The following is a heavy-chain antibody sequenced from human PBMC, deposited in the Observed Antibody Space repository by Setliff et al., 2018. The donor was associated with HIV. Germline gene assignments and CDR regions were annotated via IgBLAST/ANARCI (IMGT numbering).Heavy chain of an antibody. CDR2: ISDSGGGT. CDR1: GFAFSTYA. D-gene: IGHD6-19*01. CDR3: AKDKGSSGWSA. V-gene: IGHV3-23*01. Sequence: GGSLRLSCAASGFAFSTYAMSWVRQAPGKGLEWVSAISDSGGGTYYADSVKGRFTVSRDNSKYTLYLQMNSRRVEDTAVYYCAKDKGSSGWSAWGQGTLVTVSS. J-gene: IGHJ5*02.